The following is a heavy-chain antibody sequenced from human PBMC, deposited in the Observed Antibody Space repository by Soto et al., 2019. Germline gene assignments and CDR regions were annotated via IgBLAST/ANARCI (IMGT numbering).Heavy chain of an antibody. J-gene: IGHJ4*02. CDR1: GFTFSSYS. CDR3: ARDGVPGYYDSSGYYSVPFDY. D-gene: IGHD3-22*01. V-gene: IGHV3-21*04. Sequence: PGGSLRLSCAASGFTFSSYSMNWVRQAPGKGLEWVSSISSSSSYIYYADSVKGRFTISRDNAKNSLYLQMNSLRAEDTAVYYCARDGVPGYYDSSGYYSVPFDYWGQGTLVTVSS. CDR2: ISSSSSYI.